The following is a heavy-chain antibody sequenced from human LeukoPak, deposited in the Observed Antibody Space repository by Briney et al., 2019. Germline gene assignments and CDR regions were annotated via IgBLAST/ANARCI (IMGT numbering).Heavy chain of an antibody. Sequence: GGSLRPSCAASGFTFSSYTMNWVRQAPGKGLEWVSYISSSGGTIYYADSVKGRFTISRDNAKNSLYLQMNSPRAEDTAVYYCARVGTSSNYYYYMDVWGKGTTVSVYS. J-gene: IGHJ6*03. D-gene: IGHD1-1*01. CDR3: ARVGTSSNYYYYMDV. CDR1: GFTFSSYT. V-gene: IGHV3-48*04. CDR2: ISSSGGTI.